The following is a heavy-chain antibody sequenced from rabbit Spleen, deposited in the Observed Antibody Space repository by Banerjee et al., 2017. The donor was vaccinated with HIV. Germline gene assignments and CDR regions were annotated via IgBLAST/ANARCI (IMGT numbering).Heavy chain of an antibody. D-gene: IGHD4-2*01. CDR2: INVGDGKI. J-gene: IGHJ2*01. Sequence: QSLQESGGGLFQPGGSLALTCKASGFSLSSGYICWVRQAPGKGPEWIVGINVGDGKIWYANGAKGRFTISKTSTTVTLQMTGLTAADTATYFCARSGYGGSDYVDAFDPWGPGTLVTVS. V-gene: IGHV1S40*01. CDR1: GFSLSSGY. CDR3: ARSGYGGSDYVDAFDP.